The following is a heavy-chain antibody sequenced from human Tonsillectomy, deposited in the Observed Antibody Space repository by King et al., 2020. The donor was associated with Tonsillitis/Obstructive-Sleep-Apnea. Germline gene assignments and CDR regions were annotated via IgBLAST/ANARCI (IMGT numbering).Heavy chain of an antibody. J-gene: IGHJ4*02. CDR2: SRSSSSTI. D-gene: IGHD2-15*01. CDR3: ARDTGRGISPFDC. V-gene: IGHV3-48*02. Sequence: QLVESGGGWGQPGGWGRLSWAASGFNFSSYSMNWGSQAPGGGLEGGSYSRSSSSTIYYADSVKGRFTVSRDNAKNSHYLQMNSLRDEDTAVYYWARDTGRGISPFDCWGQGTLVTVSS. CDR1: GFNFSSYS.